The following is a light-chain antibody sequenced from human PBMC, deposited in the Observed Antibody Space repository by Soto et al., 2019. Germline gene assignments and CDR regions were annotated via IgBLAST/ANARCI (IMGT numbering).Light chain of an antibody. CDR1: SSNIGSNY. V-gene: IGLV1-47*01. CDR3: AAWDDSLSGSYV. J-gene: IGLJ1*01. Sequence: QSVLTQPPSASGTPGQGVTISCSGRSSNIGSNYVYWYQQLPGTAPKLLIYRNNQRPSGVPDRFSGSKSGTSASLAISGLRSEDEADYNCAAWDDSLSGSYVFGTGTKVTVL. CDR2: RNN.